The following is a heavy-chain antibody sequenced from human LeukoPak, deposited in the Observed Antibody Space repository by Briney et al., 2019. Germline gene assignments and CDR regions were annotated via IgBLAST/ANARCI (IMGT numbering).Heavy chain of an antibody. CDR1: GGTFSSYA. Sequence: ASVKVSCKASGGTFSSYAISWVRQAPGQGLEWMGGIIPIFGTANYAQKFQGRVTITADESTSTAYMELSSPRSEDTAVYYCASNPANWGGYYGMDVWGQGTTVTVSS. V-gene: IGHV1-69*13. CDR3: ASNPANWGGYYGMDV. D-gene: IGHD7-27*01. CDR2: IIPIFGTA. J-gene: IGHJ6*02.